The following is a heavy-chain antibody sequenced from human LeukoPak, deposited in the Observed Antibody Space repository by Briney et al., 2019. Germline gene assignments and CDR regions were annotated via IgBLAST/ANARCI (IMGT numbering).Heavy chain of an antibody. V-gene: IGHV3-30*18. Sequence: GGSLRLSCAASGFTFSSYGMHWVRQAPGKGLEWVAVISYDGSNKYYADSVKGRFIISRDNSKNTLYLQMNSLRAEDTAVYYCAKASGLAVAGDFDYWGQGTLVTVSS. D-gene: IGHD6-19*01. CDR1: GFTFSSYG. CDR3: AKASGLAVAGDFDY. CDR2: ISYDGSNK. J-gene: IGHJ4*02.